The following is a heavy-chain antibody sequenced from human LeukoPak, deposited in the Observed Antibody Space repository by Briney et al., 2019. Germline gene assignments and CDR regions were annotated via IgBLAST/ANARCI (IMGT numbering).Heavy chain of an antibody. D-gene: IGHD6-13*01. CDR1: GGSISSGSYY. J-gene: IGHJ3*02. CDR2: IYTSGST. V-gene: IGHV4-61*02. Sequence: PSETLSLTCTVSGGSISSGSYYWSWIRQPAGKGLEWIGRIYTSGSTNCNPSLKSRVTISVDTSKNQFSLKLSSVTAADTAVYYCARALRGSSWYMDAFDIWGQGTMVTVSS. CDR3: ARALRGSSWYMDAFDI.